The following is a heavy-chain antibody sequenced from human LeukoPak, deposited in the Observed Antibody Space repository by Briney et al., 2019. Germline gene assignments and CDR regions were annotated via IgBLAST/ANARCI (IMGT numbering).Heavy chain of an antibody. D-gene: IGHD3-22*01. J-gene: IGHJ4*02. CDR2: INHSGST. V-gene: IGHV4-34*01. CDR1: GGSFSGYY. CDR3: ARVRFEPYYYDSSGYSYYFDY. Sequence: PSETLSLTRAVYGGSFSGYYWSWIRQPPGKGLECIGEINHSGSTKYNPSLKSRVTISVDTSKNQFSLKLSSVTAADTAVYYCARVRFEPYYYDSSGYSYYFDYWGQGTLVTVSS.